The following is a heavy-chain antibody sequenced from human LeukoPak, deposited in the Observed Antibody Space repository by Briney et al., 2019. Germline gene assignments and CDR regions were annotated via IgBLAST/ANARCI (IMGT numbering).Heavy chain of an antibody. CDR2: IYTSGST. J-gene: IGHJ4*02. D-gene: IGHD3-22*01. V-gene: IGHV4-4*07. CDR1: GGSISSYY. CDR3: ARETAYYYESSGYWTYYFDY. Sequence: SETLSLTCTVSGGSISSYYWRWIRQPAGKGLEWIGRIYTSGSTNYNPSLKSRVTMSVDTSKNQFSLKLSSVTAADTAVYYCARETAYYYESSGYWTYYFDYWGQGTLVTVSS.